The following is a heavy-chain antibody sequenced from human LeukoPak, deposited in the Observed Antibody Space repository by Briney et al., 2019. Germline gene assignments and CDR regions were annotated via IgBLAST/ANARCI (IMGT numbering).Heavy chain of an antibody. J-gene: IGHJ6*02. Sequence: PGGSLRLSCAASGFTFSSDWMSWVRQAPGKGLEWVANIKQDGSEKYYVDSVKGRFTISRDNAKNSLYLQMNSLRAEDTAVYYCARDDGYCSSTSCPGYYYYGMDVWGQGTTVTVSS. V-gene: IGHV3-7*01. D-gene: IGHD2-2*01. CDR2: IKQDGSEK. CDR3: ARDDGYCSSTSCPGYYYYGMDV. CDR1: GFTFSSDW.